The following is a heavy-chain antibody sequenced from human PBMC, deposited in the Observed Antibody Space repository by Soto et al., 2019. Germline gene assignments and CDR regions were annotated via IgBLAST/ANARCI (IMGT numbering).Heavy chain of an antibody. Sequence: ASVKVSCKVSGYTLTELSMHWVRQAPGKGLEWMGGFDPEDGETIYAQKFQGRVTMTEDTSTDTAYMELSSLRSEDTAVYYCATPTLIAAAGIPYGMDVWGQGTTVTVSS. CDR3: ATPTLIAAAGIPYGMDV. J-gene: IGHJ6*02. V-gene: IGHV1-24*01. CDR1: GYTLTELS. D-gene: IGHD6-13*01. CDR2: FDPEDGET.